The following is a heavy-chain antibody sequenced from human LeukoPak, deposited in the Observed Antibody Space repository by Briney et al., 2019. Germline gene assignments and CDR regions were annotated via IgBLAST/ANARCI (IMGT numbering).Heavy chain of an antibody. D-gene: IGHD3-3*01. Sequence: GGSLRLSCAASGFTFSSYAMSWVRQAPGKGLEWVSAISGSGGSTYYADSVKGRFTISRDNSKNTLYLQMNSLRAEDTAVYYCAKDQYDFWSGYYPTYFDYWGQXTLVTVSS. V-gene: IGHV3-23*01. J-gene: IGHJ4*02. CDR1: GFTFSSYA. CDR3: AKDQYDFWSGYYPTYFDY. CDR2: ISGSGGST.